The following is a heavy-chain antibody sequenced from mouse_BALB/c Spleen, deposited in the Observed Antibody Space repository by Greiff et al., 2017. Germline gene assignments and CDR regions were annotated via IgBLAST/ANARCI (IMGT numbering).Heavy chain of an antibody. Sequence: DVMLVESGGGLVKPGGSLKLSCAASGFTFSSYAMSWVRQTPEKRLEWVASISSGGSTYYPDSVKGRFTISRDNARNILYLQMSSLRSEDTAMYYCARGGRYDDGFAYWGQGTLVTVSA. CDR1: GFTFSSYA. J-gene: IGHJ3*01. CDR2: ISSGGST. V-gene: IGHV5-6-5*01. D-gene: IGHD2-14*01. CDR3: ARGGRYDDGFAY.